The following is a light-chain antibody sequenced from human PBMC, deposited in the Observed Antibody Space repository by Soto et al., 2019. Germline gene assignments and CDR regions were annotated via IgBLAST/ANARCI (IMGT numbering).Light chain of an antibody. J-gene: IGLJ2*01. V-gene: IGLV1-40*01. CDR2: GNT. Sequence: QSVLTQPPSVSGAPGQRVTISCTGSSYNIGAGYDVHWYHQLPGTAPKLLIFGNTNRPSGVPDRFSGSKSGTSASLAINGLQADDEANYYCHSYDSTLSASIFGGGTKLTVL. CDR3: HSYDSTLSASI. CDR1: SYNIGAGYD.